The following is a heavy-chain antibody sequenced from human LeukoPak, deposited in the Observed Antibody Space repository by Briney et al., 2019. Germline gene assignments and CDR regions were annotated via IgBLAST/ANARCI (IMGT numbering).Heavy chain of an antibody. CDR2: IYPGDSDT. CDR3: ARLLGYCSSTSCPHNYYYYGMDV. V-gene: IGHV5-51*01. CDR1: GYSFTSYW. D-gene: IGHD2-2*01. Sequence: GASLKISCKGSGYSFTSYWIGWVRQMPGKGLEWMGIIYPGDSDTRYSPSFQGQVTISADKSISTAYLQWSSLKASDTAMYYCARLLGYCSSTSCPHNYYYYGMDVWGQGTTVTVSS. J-gene: IGHJ6*02.